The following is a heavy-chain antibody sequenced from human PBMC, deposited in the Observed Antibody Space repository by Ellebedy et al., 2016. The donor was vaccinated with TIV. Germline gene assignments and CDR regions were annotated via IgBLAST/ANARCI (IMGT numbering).Heavy chain of an antibody. CDR1: GFPFDSYV. V-gene: IGHV3-30*04. CDR3: ATALNHVDTVSTAPLDC. J-gene: IGHJ4*02. D-gene: IGHD5/OR15-5a*01. CDR2: ISYNGSNK. Sequence: PGGSLRLSCAASGFPFDSYVMNWVRQAPGKGLEWVALISYNGSNKYFAHSVQGRFTISRDNSQNTLYLLLNSLRGDDTAIYYCATALNHVDTVSTAPLDCWGQGTLVTGSS.